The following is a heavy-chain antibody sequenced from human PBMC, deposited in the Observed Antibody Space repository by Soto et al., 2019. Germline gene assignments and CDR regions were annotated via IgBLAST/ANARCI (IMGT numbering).Heavy chain of an antibody. CDR1: GGTFSSYA. CDR2: IIPIFGTA. Sequence: QVQLVQSGAEVKKPGSSVKVSCKASGGTFSSYAISWVRQAPGQGLEWMGGIIPIFGTANYAQKFQGRVTITADKSTRTAYMELSSLRSEDTAVYYCARALAYYYGSGSYYYNWFDPWGQGTLVTVSS. V-gene: IGHV1-69*06. J-gene: IGHJ5*02. CDR3: ARALAYYYGSGSYYYNWFDP. D-gene: IGHD3-10*01.